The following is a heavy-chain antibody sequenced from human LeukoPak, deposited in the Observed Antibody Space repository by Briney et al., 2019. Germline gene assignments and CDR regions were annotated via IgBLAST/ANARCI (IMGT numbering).Heavy chain of an antibody. CDR1: GFTFDDYA. CDR2: ISWTRVTI. J-gene: IGHJ4*02. Sequence: PGRSLRLSCAVSGFTFDDYAMHWVRQAPGKGLEWVTGISWTRVTIGYADSVKGRFTISRDNAKNSLYLQMNSLRAEDTALYYCAKDMEYSYGLDLDYWGQGTLVTVSS. V-gene: IGHV3-9*01. CDR3: AKDMEYSYGLDLDY. D-gene: IGHD5-18*01.